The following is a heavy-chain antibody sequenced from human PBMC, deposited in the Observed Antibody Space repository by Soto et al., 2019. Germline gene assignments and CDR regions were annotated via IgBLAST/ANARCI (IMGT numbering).Heavy chain of an antibody. D-gene: IGHD5-12*01. J-gene: IGHJ5*02. CDR2: IRGSGGST. V-gene: IGHV3-23*01. CDR1: GFTFSSYA. Sequence: GGSLRLSCAASGFTFSSYAMSWVRQAPGKGLEEVSAIRGSGGSTYYADSVKGRFTISRDNSKNPLYLQMNSLRAEDTAVYYGAKDPPDYTGFDPWGQGTLVTVSS. CDR3: AKDPPDYTGFDP.